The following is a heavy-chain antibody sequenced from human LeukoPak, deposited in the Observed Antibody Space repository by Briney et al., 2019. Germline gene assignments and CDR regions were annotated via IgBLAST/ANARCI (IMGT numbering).Heavy chain of an antibody. Sequence: SETLSLTCTVSGGSISSSSYYWGWIRQPPGKGLEWIGSIYYSGSTYYNPSLESRVTISVDTSKNQFSLKLSSVAAADTAVYYCARHESRYYDFWSGYYMSWFDPWGQGTLVTVSS. D-gene: IGHD3-3*01. J-gene: IGHJ5*02. V-gene: IGHV4-39*01. CDR3: ARHESRYYDFWSGYYMSWFDP. CDR1: GGSISSSSYY. CDR2: IYYSGST.